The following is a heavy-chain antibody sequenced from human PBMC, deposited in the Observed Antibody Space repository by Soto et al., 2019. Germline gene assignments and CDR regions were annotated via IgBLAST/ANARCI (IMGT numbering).Heavy chain of an antibody. V-gene: IGHV3-23*01. J-gene: IGHJ4*02. D-gene: IGHD6-13*01. Sequence: PGGSLRLSCAASGFTFSNYAMIWVRQAPGKGLEWVSAITGGGGATYYADSVKGRFTISRDNSKNSLYLQMNSLRAEDTAVYYCAKLVESSSRSWGQAALLPASS. CDR3: AKLVESSSRS. CDR2: ITGGGGAT. CDR1: GFTFSNYA.